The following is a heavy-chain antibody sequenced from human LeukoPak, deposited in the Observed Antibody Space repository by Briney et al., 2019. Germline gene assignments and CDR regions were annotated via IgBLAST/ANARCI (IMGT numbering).Heavy chain of an antibody. CDR2: IYHSGST. J-gene: IGHJ4*02. V-gene: IGHV4-30-2*01. CDR3: ARQGSGSYYSPLDY. Sequence: SETLSLTCAVSGGSISSGGYSWSWIRQPPGKGLEWIGYIYHSGSTYYNPSLKSRVTISVDGSKNQFSLKLSSVTAADTAVYYCARQGSGSYYSPLDYWGQGTLVTVSS. CDR1: GGSISSGGYS. D-gene: IGHD3-10*01.